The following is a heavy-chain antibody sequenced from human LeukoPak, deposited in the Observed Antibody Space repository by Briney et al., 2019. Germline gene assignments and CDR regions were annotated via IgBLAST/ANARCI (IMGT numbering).Heavy chain of an antibody. CDR3: ARESRRRRGYSYGPGWFDP. V-gene: IGHV4-34*01. CDR2: TNHSGST. Sequence: SETLSLTCAVYGGSFSGYYWSWIRQPPGKGLEWIGETNHSGSTNYNPSLKSRVTISVDTSKNQFSLKLSSVTAADTAVYYCARESRRRRGYSYGPGWFDPWGQGTLVTVSS. CDR1: GGSFSGYY. J-gene: IGHJ5*02. D-gene: IGHD5-18*01.